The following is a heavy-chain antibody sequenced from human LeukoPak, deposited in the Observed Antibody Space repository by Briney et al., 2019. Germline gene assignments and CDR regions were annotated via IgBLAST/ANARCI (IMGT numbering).Heavy chain of an antibody. CDR1: GGTFSSYA. V-gene: IGHV1-69*13. Sequence: HRASVKVSCKASGGTFSSYAISWVRQAPGQGLEWIGGIIPIFGTANYAQKFQGRVTITADESTSTAYMELSSLRSEDTAVYYCLIAGAGTFDYWGQGPLVTVSS. CDR2: IIPIFGTA. CDR3: LIAGAGTFDY. D-gene: IGHD6-19*01. J-gene: IGHJ4*02.